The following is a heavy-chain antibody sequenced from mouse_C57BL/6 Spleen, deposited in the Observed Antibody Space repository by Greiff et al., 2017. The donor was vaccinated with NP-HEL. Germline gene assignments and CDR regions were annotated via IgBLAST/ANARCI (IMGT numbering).Heavy chain of an antibody. V-gene: IGHV2-5*01. D-gene: IGHD4-1*01. CDR3: AKKGNWDDYAMDY. CDR1: GFSLTSYG. Sequence: VQLQESGPGLVQPSQSLSITCTVSGFSLTSYGVHWVRQSPGKGLEWLGVIWRGGSTDYNAAFMSRLSITKDNSKSQVFFKMNSLQADDTAIYYCAKKGNWDDYAMDYWGQGTSVTVSS. J-gene: IGHJ4*01. CDR2: IWRGGST.